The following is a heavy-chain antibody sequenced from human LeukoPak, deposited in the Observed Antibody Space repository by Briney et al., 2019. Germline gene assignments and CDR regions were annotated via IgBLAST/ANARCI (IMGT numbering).Heavy chain of an antibody. V-gene: IGHV3-30-3*01. J-gene: IGHJ4*02. CDR3: AREFYGDRDY. Sequence: GGSLRLSCAASGFTFSSYAMHWVRQAPGKGLEWVAVISYDGSNKYYADSVKGRFTISRDNSKNTLYLQMNSLRAEDTAVYYCAREFYGDRDYWGQGTLVTVSS. D-gene: IGHD4-17*01. CDR1: GFTFSSYA. CDR2: ISYDGSNK.